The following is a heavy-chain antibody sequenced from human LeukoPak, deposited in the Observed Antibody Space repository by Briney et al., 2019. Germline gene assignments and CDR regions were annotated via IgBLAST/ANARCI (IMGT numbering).Heavy chain of an antibody. Sequence: GGSLRLSCAASGFTVSSNYMSWVRQAPGKGLEWVSAISGCGGSTYYADSVKGRFTISRDNSKNTLYLQMNSLRAEDTAVYYCAKDLSGSHYPDAFDIWGQGTMVTVSS. CDR3: AKDLSGSHYPDAFDI. J-gene: IGHJ3*02. CDR1: GFTVSSNY. CDR2: ISGCGGST. V-gene: IGHV3-23*01. D-gene: IGHD1-26*01.